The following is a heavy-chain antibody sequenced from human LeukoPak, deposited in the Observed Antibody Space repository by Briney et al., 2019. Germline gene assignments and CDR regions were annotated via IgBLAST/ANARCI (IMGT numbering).Heavy chain of an antibody. CDR3: ARGYSSSSHYYYYYMDV. V-gene: IGHV3-53*01. D-gene: IGHD6-6*01. J-gene: IGHJ6*03. CDR2: IYSGGST. Sequence: PGGSLRLSCAASGFTVSRNYMSWVRQAPGKGLEWVSVIYSGGSTYYADSVKGRFTISRDNSKNTLYLQMNSLRAEDTAVYYCARGYSSSSHYYYYYMDVWGKGTTVTVSS. CDR1: GFTVSRNY.